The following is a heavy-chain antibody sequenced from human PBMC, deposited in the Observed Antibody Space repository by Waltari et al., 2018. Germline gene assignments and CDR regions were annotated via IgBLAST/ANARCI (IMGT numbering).Heavy chain of an antibody. Sequence: QVQLVQSGAEVTKHGSPVKVSCKASGGTFRRHAISRVRPAPGQGLGWMGRIIPILGIANSAQKFQGRVTITADKSTSTAYMELSSLRSEDTAVYYCARDGDGYRHFDYWGQGTLVTVSS. CDR2: IIPILGIA. CDR3: ARDGDGYRHFDY. CDR1: GGTFRRHA. D-gene: IGHD5-12*01. J-gene: IGHJ4*02. V-gene: IGHV1-69*09.